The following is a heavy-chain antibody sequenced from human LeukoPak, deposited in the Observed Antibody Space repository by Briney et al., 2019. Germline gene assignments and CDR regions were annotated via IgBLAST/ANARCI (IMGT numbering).Heavy chain of an antibody. CDR1: VGSVNIGSYY. D-gene: IGHD3-10*01. CDR2: SYYSGST. Sequence: DTLSLPCSVCVGSVNIGSYYGSWIRQPRGEGLEWYGYSYYSGSTDDNPSRKSQDTISVDTTKNQSSLKLSSVTAADTAVYYCARGGYYGSWFYYYDYWGQGTLVTVSS. V-gene: IGHV4-61*01. CDR3: ARGGYYGSWFYYYDY. J-gene: IGHJ4*02.